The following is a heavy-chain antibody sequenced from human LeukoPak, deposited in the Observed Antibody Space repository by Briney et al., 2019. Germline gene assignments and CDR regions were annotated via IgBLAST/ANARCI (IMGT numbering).Heavy chain of an antibody. CDR1: GYTFTTYN. CDR3: ARVSRYFDWLPSH. D-gene: IGHD3-9*01. J-gene: IGHJ4*02. CDR2: ISGYNGNT. Sequence: ASVKVSCKASGYTFTTYNINWVRQAPGQGLEWMGWISGYNGNTNCAQKLQGRVTMTTDTSTSTAYMELRSLRPDDTAVYYCARVSRYFDWLPSHWGQGTLVTVSS. V-gene: IGHV1-18*01.